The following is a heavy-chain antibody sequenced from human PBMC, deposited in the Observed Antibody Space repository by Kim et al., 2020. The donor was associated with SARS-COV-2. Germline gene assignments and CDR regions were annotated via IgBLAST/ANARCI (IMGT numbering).Heavy chain of an antibody. CDR2: INHSGST. CDR1: GGSFSGYY. D-gene: IGHD6-6*01. V-gene: IGHV4-34*01. CDR3: ARARINIAAGTNWFDP. J-gene: IGHJ5*02. Sequence: SETLSLTCAVYGGSFSGYYWSWIRQPPGKGLEWIGEINHSGSTNYNPSLKSRVTISVDTSKNQFSLKLSSVTAADTAVYYCARARINIAAGTNWFDPWGQGTLVTVSS.